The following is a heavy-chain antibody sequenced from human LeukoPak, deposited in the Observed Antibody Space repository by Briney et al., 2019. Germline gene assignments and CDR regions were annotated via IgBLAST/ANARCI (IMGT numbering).Heavy chain of an antibody. J-gene: IGHJ5*02. D-gene: IGHD6-25*01. CDR1: GGSISSYY. CDR2: IYYSGST. CDR3: ARHAGYSSGKAWFDP. Sequence: SETLSLTCTVSGGSISSYYWSWIRQPPGKGLEWIGYIYYSGSTNYNPSLKSRVTISVDTSKNQFSLKLSSVTAADTAVYYCARHAGYSSGKAWFDPWGQGTLVTVSS. V-gene: IGHV4-59*08.